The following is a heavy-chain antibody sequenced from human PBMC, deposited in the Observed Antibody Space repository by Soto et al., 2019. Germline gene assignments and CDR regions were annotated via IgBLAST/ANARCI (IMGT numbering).Heavy chain of an antibody. V-gene: IGHV3-30*18. J-gene: IGHJ4*02. Sequence: QVQLVESGGGVVQPGRSLRLSCVASGFTFSSYGMHWVRQAPGKGLEWVAIISYDGSNTYYADSVKGRFTISRDNSKNALYLQMNSLRAESMSVYYCAKEGGLSGSYYISSSYYFYYWGQVTLVTVSS. CDR2: ISYDGSNT. CDR1: GFTFSSYG. CDR3: AKEGGLSGSYYISSSYYFYY. D-gene: IGHD1-26*01.